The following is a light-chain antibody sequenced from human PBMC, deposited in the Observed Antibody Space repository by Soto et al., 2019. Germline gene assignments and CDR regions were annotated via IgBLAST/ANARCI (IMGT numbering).Light chain of an antibody. Sequence: EIVMTQSPATLSVSPGERATLSCRASQSVSSNLAWYQQKPGQAPRLLVYGASTRATGIPARFSGSGSGTEFTLTISSLQSEDFAVYYCQQYNNWPQRTFGQGTQGEIK. CDR1: QSVSSN. J-gene: IGKJ1*01. CDR2: GAS. CDR3: QQYNNWPQRT. V-gene: IGKV3-15*01.